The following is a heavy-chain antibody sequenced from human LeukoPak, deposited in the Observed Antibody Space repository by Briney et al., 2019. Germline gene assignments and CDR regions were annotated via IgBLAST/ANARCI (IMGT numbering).Heavy chain of an antibody. CDR2: ISYSGST. CDR3: ARGNRHFDN. V-gene: IGHV4-59*01. Sequence: SETRSLTCTVSGGSISGYYWSWIRQPPGKGVEWIGYISYSGSTNYKPSLKSRVTISLDTSKKQFSLKLNSVTAADRAVYYCARGNRHFDNWGQGTMVTVFS. J-gene: IGHJ4*02. D-gene: IGHD2/OR15-2a*01. CDR1: GGSISGYY.